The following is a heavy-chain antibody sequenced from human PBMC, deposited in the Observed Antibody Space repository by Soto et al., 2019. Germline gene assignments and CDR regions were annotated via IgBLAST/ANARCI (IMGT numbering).Heavy chain of an antibody. D-gene: IGHD3-10*01. CDR1: GFTFNNYA. Sequence: EVQLLESGGGLVQPGGSLRLSCAASGFTFNNYAMTWVRQAPGKGLELVSAISGGGDTTSYADSVKVRFTVSRDGSKNTLYLHMSRLRAEDTALYYCAKGRGGSGSLTPRVDFWGQGTLVTVSS. J-gene: IGHJ4*02. CDR2: ISGGGDTT. V-gene: IGHV3-23*01. CDR3: AKGRGGSGSLTPRVDF.